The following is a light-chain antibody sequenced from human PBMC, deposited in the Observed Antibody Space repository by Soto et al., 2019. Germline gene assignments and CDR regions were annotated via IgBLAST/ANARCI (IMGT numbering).Light chain of an antibody. CDR1: QTISNY. J-gene: IGKJ4*01. Sequence: DIQLTQSPSSLSASVGDRVSITCRTSQTISNYLNWYHHRPGQAPKLLIYSTSNLQGGVPSRFSGGGALTEFTLTISSLQPEDCGSYSCQQTYNLPPTFGGGTRVQIK. CDR3: QQTYNLPPT. CDR2: STS. V-gene: IGKV1-39*01.